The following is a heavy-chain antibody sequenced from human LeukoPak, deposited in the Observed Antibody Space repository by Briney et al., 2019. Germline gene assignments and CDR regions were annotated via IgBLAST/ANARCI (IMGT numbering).Heavy chain of an antibody. CDR2: ISSSSYI. Sequence: PGGSLRLSCAASGFTFSSYSMNWVRQAPGKGLEWVSSISSSSYIYYADSVKGRFTISRDNAKNSLYLQMNSLRAEDTAVYYCARDRRGSGWHGEVDYWGQGTLVTVSS. CDR3: ARDRRGSGWHGEVDY. V-gene: IGHV3-21*01. J-gene: IGHJ4*02. CDR1: GFTFSSYS. D-gene: IGHD6-19*01.